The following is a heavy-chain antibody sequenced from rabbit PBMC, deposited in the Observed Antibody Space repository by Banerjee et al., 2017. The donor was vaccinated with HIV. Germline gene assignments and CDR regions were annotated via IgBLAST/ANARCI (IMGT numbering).Heavy chain of an antibody. CDR2: IYISSGSA. J-gene: IGHJ4*01. D-gene: IGHD4-2*01. CDR3: ARGRYAFYAGDGVPGGYVFDL. CDR1: GIDVRADYY. Sequence: QQHLEEFGGGLVMLGGTLTLTCKDPGIDVRADYYLCGDGQAPGKGPELIACIYISSGSADYASWVNGRFTVSRSTSLNTVDLKMTSLTAADPATYFCARGRYAFYAGDGVPGGYVFDLWGQGTLVTDS. V-gene: IGHV1S43*01.